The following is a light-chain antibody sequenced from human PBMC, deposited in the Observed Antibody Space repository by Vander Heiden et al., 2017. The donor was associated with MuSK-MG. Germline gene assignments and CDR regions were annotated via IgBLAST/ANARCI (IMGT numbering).Light chain of an antibody. CDR2: AAS. V-gene: IGKV1-8*01. Sequence: AIRMTQSPASLSASTGDRVTITCRASQEISSYLAWYQQKPGKAPNLLIYAASTLQTGVPPRFSGSGSGTNFTLTISCLQSEDFATYFCQQYYTYPLSFGGGTEVEVK. CDR1: QEISSY. CDR3: QQYYTYPLS. J-gene: IGKJ4*01.